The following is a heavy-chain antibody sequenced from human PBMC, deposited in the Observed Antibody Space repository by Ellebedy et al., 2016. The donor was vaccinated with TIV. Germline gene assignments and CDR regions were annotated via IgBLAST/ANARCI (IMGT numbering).Heavy chain of an antibody. V-gene: IGHV1-3*01. CDR2: INAGNGNT. J-gene: IGHJ4*02. Sequence: AASVKVSCKASGGTFSSYAMHWVRQAPGQRLEWMGWINAGNGNTKYSQKFQGRVTITRDTSASTAYMELSSLRSEDTAVYYCARGSTVVTPAFDYWGQGILVTVSS. CDR3: ARGSTVVTPAFDY. CDR1: GGTFSSYA. D-gene: IGHD4-23*01.